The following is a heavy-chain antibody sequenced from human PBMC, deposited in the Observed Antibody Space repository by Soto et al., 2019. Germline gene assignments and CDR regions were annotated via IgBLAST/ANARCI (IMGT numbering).Heavy chain of an antibody. CDR3: ARNVYYYDSSGYWFDY. CDR2: IYTRGST. CDR1: GGSISSYY. D-gene: IGHD3-22*01. J-gene: IGHJ4*02. V-gene: IGHV4-4*07. Sequence: QVQLQESGPGLVKPSETLSLTCTVSGGSISSYYWSWIRQPAGKGLEWIGRIYTRGSTNYNPSLKSRVTMSVDTSKNQFSLKLSSVTAADTAVYYCARNVYYYDSSGYWFDYWGQGTLVTVSS.